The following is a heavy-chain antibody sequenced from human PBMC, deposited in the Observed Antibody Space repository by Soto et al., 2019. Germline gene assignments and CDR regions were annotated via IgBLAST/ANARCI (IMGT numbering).Heavy chain of an antibody. CDR2: IYWDDDK. CDR1: AFSLSTGGVG. D-gene: IGHD6-13*01. J-gene: IGHJ6*02. V-gene: IGHV2-5*02. Sequence: ESGPTLVNPTQTLTLTCTFSAFSLSTGGVGVGWIRQPPGKALEWLALIYWDDDKRYSPSLKSRLTITKDTSKNQVVLTMTNMDPVDTATYYCAHPAAAAGTGLGLDYYYGMDVWGQGTTVTVSS. CDR3: AHPAAAAGTGLGLDYYYGMDV.